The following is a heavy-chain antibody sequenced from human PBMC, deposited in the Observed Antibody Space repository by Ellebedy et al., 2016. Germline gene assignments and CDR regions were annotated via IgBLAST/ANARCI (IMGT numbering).Heavy chain of an antibody. CDR1: GYTLTELS. J-gene: IGHJ6*03. Sequence: ASVKVSCXVSGYTLTELSMHWVRQAPGKGLEWMGGFDPEDGETIYAQKFQGRVTMTEDTSTDTAYMELSSLRSEDTAVYYCVRLWWPPLDSYYYMDVWGKGTTVTVSS. CDR3: VRLWWPPLDSYYYMDV. V-gene: IGHV1-24*01. CDR2: FDPEDGET. D-gene: IGHD2-21*01.